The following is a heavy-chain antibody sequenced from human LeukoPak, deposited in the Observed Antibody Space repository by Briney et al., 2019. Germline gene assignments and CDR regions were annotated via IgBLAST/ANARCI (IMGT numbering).Heavy chain of an antibody. D-gene: IGHD3-22*01. V-gene: IGHV3-30*02. CDR1: GFTFSSYG. J-gene: IGHJ4*02. CDR3: AKGPYYYDSSGPTTSFDY. Sequence: GGSLRLSCAASGFTFSSYGMHWVRQAPGKGLEWVAFIRYDGSNKYYAGSVKGRFTISRDNSKNTLYLQMNSLRAEDTAVYYCAKGPYYYDSSGPTTSFDYWGQGTLVTVSS. CDR2: IRYDGSNK.